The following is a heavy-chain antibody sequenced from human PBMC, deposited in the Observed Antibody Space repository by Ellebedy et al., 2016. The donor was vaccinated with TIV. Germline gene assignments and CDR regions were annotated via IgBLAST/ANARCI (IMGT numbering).Heavy chain of an antibody. J-gene: IGHJ6*02. CDR1: GFTFSSYG. CDR2: ISYDGSNK. Sequence: GESLKIPCAASGFTFSSYGMHWVRQAPGKGLAWVAVISYDGSNKYYADSVKGRFTISRDNSKNTLYLQMNSLKAEDTAVYYCARDRNLGWNPDYYYNGMDVWGQGTTVTVSS. V-gene: IGHV3-30*03. CDR3: ARDRNLGWNPDYYYNGMDV. D-gene: IGHD7-27*01.